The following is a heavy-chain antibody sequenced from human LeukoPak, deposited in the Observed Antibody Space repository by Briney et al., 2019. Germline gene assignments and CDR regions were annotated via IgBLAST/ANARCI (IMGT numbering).Heavy chain of an antibody. CDR3: AKVQFNWGPIDY. J-gene: IGHJ4*02. V-gene: IGHV3-23*01. Sequence: GGSLRLSCAASGFTFSNFAIRWVRQVPGKGLEWVSSIDGSGDKTHYPDSVRGRFTVSRDNSKNTLYLQMNSLRVEDTATYFCAKVQFNWGPIDYWGQGTPVIISS. CDR2: IDGSGDKT. CDR1: GFTFSNFA. D-gene: IGHD7-27*01.